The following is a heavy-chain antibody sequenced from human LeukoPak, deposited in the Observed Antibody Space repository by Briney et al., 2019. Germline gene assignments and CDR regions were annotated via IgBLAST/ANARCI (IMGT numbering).Heavy chain of an antibody. V-gene: IGHV3-53*01. Sequence: PGGSLRLSCTVSGFTVSSNSMSWVRQAPGKGLEWVSFIYSDNTHYSDSVKGRFTISRDNSKNTLYLQMNSLRAEDTAVYYCAKALRFTSRHGFDYWGQGTLVTVSS. CDR1: GFTVSSNS. J-gene: IGHJ4*02. CDR3: AKALRFTSRHGFDY. D-gene: IGHD2-2*01. CDR2: IYSDNT.